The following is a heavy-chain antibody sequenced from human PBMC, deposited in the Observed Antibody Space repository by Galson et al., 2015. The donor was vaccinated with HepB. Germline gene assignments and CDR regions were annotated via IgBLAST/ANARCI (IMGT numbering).Heavy chain of an antibody. V-gene: IGHV3-48*02. CDR1: GFTFSSYS. J-gene: IGHJ6*02. CDR3: ARAGSGSYGGAYYYYGMDV. Sequence: SLRLSCAASGFTFSSYSMNWVRQAPGQGLEWVSYISSSSSTIYYADSVKGRFTISRDNAKNSLYLQMNSLRDEDTAVYYCARAGSGSYGGAYYYYGMDVWGQGTTVTVSS. D-gene: IGHD1-26*01. CDR2: ISSSSSTI.